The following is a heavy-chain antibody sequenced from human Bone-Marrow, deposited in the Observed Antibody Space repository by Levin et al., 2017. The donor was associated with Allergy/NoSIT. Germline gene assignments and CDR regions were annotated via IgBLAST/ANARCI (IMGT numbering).Heavy chain of an antibody. D-gene: IGHD2-15*01. CDR2: IYYSGTT. J-gene: IGHJ5*02. V-gene: IGHV4-61*01. CDR1: DSSVSSGTYY. CDR3: ARDSCTGGTCYSFSS. Sequence: SQTLSLTCTVSDSSVSSGTYYWNWIRQFPGRGLEWIGYIYYSGTTNYNPSLESRVTISLDTSKNQFSLKLTSVTAADTAVYYCARDSCTGGTCYSFSSWGQGTLVTVSS.